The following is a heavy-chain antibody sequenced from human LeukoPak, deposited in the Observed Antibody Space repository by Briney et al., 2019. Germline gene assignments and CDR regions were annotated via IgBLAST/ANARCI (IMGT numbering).Heavy chain of an antibody. D-gene: IGHD3-22*01. V-gene: IGHV1-18*01. CDR2: ITAYSNNT. CDR3: AREWSSYYDSSGDSYLVY. CDR1: GYAFTSYG. J-gene: IGHJ4*02. Sequence: ASVKVSCKTSGYAFTSYGISWVRQAPGQGLEWMGWITAYSNNTNYAQKFQGRVTITTDESTSTAYMELSSLRSEDTAVYYCAREWSSYYDSSGDSYLVYWGQGTLVTVSS.